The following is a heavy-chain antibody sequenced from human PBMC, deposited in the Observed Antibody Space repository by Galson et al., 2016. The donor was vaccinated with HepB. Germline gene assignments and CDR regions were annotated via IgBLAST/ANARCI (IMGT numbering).Heavy chain of an antibody. V-gene: IGHV3-7*01. Sequence: SLRLSCAASGFTCTNCWMCWVRQAPGKGLAWVANINQDGSEKYYMDSVKGRFTISRDNAKNSLYLQMNYLRAEDTAVYYCVSLYGGFDPWGQGTLVTVSS. CDR1: GFTCTNCW. CDR3: VSLYGGFDP. CDR2: INQDGSEK. D-gene: IGHD3-10*02. J-gene: IGHJ5*02.